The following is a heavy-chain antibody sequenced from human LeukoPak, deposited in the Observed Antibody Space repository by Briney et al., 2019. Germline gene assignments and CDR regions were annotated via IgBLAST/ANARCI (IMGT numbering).Heavy chain of an antibody. Sequence: PSETLPLTCTVSGYSISSGYYWGWIRQPPGKGLEWIGSIYHSGSTYCNPSLKSRVTIPVDTSKNQFSLKLSSVTAADTAVYYCARDGDGSGRLDYWGQGTLVTVSS. CDR2: IYHSGST. CDR1: GYSISSGYY. V-gene: IGHV4-38-2*02. CDR3: ARDGDGSGRLDY. J-gene: IGHJ4*02. D-gene: IGHD3-10*01.